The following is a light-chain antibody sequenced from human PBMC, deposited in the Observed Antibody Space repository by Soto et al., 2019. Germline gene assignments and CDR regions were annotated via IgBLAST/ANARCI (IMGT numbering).Light chain of an antibody. Sequence: QSVLTQPASLSGSPGQSITIACTGTSSDVGCYNYVSWYQEQPGKAPKLMIYDVSKRPSGVPDRFSGSKSGNTASLTISGLQAEDEADYYCCSYAGSYSYVFGTGTKVTVL. CDR2: DVS. CDR3: CSYAGSYSYV. J-gene: IGLJ1*01. V-gene: IGLV2-11*01. CDR1: SSDVGCYNY.